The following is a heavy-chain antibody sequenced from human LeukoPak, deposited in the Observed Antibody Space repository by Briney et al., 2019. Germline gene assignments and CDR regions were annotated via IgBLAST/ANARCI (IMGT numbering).Heavy chain of an antibody. V-gene: IGHV4-34*01. J-gene: IGHJ4*02. CDR2: INHSGST. CDR1: GGSFSGYD. CDR3: ARGSDDSSGYYYDSLDY. Sequence: SETLSLTCAVYGGSFSGYDWSWIRQPPGKGLEWIGEINHSGSTNYNPSLKSRVTISVDTSKNQFSLKLSSVTAADTAVYYCARGSDDSSGYYYDSLDYWGQGTLVTVSS. D-gene: IGHD3-22*01.